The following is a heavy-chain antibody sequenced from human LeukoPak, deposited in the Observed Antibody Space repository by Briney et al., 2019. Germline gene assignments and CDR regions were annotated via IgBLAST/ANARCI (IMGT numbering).Heavy chain of an antibody. D-gene: IGHD3-10*01. CDR3: AREGLDYYGSGSYSDDAFDI. V-gene: IGHV3-64*01. J-gene: IGHJ3*02. Sequence: PGGSLRLSCAASGFTFGSYAMHWVRQAPGKGLEYVSAISSNGGSTYYANSAKGRFTISRDNSKNTLYLQMGSLRAEDMAVYYCAREGLDYYGSGSYSDDAFDIWGQGTMVTVSS. CDR2: ISSNGGST. CDR1: GFTFGSYA.